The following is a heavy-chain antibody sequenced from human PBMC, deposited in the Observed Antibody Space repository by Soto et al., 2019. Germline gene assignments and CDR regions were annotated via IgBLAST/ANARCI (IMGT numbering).Heavy chain of an antibody. CDR1: GGSISSSSYY. CDR2: IYYSGST. V-gene: IGHV4-39*01. CDR3: ARSPLRFLDWASVPVCYGMDV. D-gene: IGHD3-3*01. Sequence: SETLSLTCTVSGGSISSSSYYWGWIRQPPGKGLEWIGSIYYSGSTYYNPSLKSRVTISVDTSKNQFSLKLSSVTAADTAVYYCARSPLRFLDWASVPVCYGMDVWGQGTTVTVSS. J-gene: IGHJ6*02.